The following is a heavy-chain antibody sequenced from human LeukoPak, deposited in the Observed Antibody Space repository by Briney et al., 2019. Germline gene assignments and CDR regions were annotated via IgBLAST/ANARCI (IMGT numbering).Heavy chain of an antibody. Sequence: SETLSLTCTVSGGSISSYYWSWIRQPPGKGLEWIGYIYYSGSTNYNPSLKSRVTISVDTSKNQFSLKLSSVTAADTAVYYCARDFHGRSAGIDYWGQGTLVTVSS. CDR3: ARDFHGRSAGIDY. CDR2: IYYSGST. D-gene: IGHD1-1*01. J-gene: IGHJ4*02. V-gene: IGHV4-59*12. CDR1: GGSISSYY.